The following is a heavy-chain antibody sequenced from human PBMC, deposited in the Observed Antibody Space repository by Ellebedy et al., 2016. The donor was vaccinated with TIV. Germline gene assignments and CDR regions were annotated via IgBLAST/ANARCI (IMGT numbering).Heavy chain of an antibody. V-gene: IGHV3-43*01. CDR1: GFTFHDYT. CDR2: LTWNAGRS. D-gene: IGHD6-19*01. Sequence: GESLKISCAASGFTFHDYTMHWVRQAPGKGLEWISLLTWNAGRSHYADSVRGRFTVSRDNSKNFVYLQLNSLRIEDSGLYYCAKDAGSGWVMTNLAQWGQGTLVTVSS. CDR3: AKDAGSGWVMTNLAQ. J-gene: IGHJ4*02.